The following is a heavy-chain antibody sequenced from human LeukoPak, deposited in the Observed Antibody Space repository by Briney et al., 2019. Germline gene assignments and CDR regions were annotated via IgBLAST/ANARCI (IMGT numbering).Heavy chain of an antibody. Sequence: GGSLRLSCGASGFIFSKYAMSWVRQAPGKGLEWVSAISGSGVYTYYADSVKGRFTISRDNSKNTLYLQMNSLRAEDTAVYYCAKVKYYDSSGYYSVFDYWGQGTLVTVSS. CDR1: GFIFSKYA. V-gene: IGHV3-23*01. D-gene: IGHD3-22*01. CDR3: AKVKYYDSSGYYSVFDY. J-gene: IGHJ4*02. CDR2: ISGSGVYT.